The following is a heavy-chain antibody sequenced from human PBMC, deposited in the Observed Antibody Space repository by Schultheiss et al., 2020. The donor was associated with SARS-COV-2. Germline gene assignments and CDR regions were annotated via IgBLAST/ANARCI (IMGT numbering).Heavy chain of an antibody. Sequence: GESLKISCKGSGYSFTSYWIGWVRQMPGKGLEWMGIIYPGDSDTRYSPSFQGQVTISADKSITTAYLQWNSLKASDTAMYYCARRGGGYYDSSSQIDYWGQGTLVTSPQ. V-gene: IGHV5-51*01. J-gene: IGHJ4*02. D-gene: IGHD3-22*01. CDR2: IYPGDSDT. CDR1: GYSFTSYW. CDR3: ARRGGGYYDSSSQIDY.